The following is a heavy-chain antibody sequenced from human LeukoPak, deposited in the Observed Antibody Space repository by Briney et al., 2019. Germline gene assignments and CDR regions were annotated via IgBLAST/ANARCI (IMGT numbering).Heavy chain of an antibody. J-gene: IGHJ3*02. V-gene: IGHV3-23*01. D-gene: IGHD2-21*02. CDR1: GFTFSSYG. CDR3: AKVLAYCGGDCYSPDAFDI. CDR2: ISGSGGST. Sequence: RGSLRLSCAASGFTFSSYGMSWVRQAPGEGLEWVSAISGSGGSTYYADSVKGRFTISRDNSKNTLYLQMNSMRAEDTAVYYCAKVLAYCGGDCYSPDAFDIWGQGTMVTVSS.